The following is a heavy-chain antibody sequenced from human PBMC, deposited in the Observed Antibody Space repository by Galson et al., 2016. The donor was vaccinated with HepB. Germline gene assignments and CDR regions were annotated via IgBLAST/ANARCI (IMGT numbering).Heavy chain of an antibody. Sequence: ETLSLTCTVSGASIRRYYWSWIRQSPGKGLEWIGFIYHLGNTDYNPSLESRVTISLDTSKSLFSLIVRSVTAADTVFYYCSTITFAHGFDTWGQGAAVTVSS. D-gene: IGHD3-16*01. J-gene: IGHJ3*02. CDR2: IYHLGNT. V-gene: IGHV4-59*12. CDR3: STITFAHGFDT. CDR1: GASIRRYY.